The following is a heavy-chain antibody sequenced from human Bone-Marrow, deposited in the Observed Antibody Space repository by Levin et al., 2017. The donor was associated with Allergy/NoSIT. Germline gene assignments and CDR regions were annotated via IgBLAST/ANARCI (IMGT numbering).Heavy chain of an antibody. CDR2: ISHSSTFI. CDR3: ACRTDGYKVY. V-gene: IGHV3-21*01. Sequence: GGSLRLSCEASGFTFSSYSMTWVRQAPGKGLEWVSSISHSSTFIYYADSVKGRVTISRDNSKNSVYLQMNSLIAEDTAVYYCACRTDGYKVYWGQGNLVTVSS. J-gene: IGHJ4*02. D-gene: IGHD5-24*01. CDR1: GFTFSSYS.